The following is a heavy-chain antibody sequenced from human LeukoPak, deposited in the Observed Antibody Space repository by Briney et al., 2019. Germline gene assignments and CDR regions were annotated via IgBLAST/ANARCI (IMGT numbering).Heavy chain of an antibody. D-gene: IGHD3-10*01. CDR1: GVTFSSYA. CDR3: ASDVDGMVRGGPPHFDY. J-gene: IGHJ4*02. V-gene: IGHV1-69*05. CDR2: IIPIYGTA. Sequence: ASVKVSCKASGVTFSSYAISLVRQAPGQGLEWMGRIIPIYGTANYAQKFQGRVTITTDESTSTAYMELSSLRSEDTAVYYCASDVDGMVRGGPPHFDYWGQGTLVTVSS.